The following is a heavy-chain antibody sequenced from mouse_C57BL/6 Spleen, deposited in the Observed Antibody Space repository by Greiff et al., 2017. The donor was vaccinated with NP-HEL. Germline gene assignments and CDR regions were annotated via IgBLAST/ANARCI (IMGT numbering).Heavy chain of an antibody. Sequence: LQESGAELVKPGASVKISCKASGYAFSSYWMNWVKQRPGKGLEWIGQIYPGDGDTNYNGKFKGKATLTADKTSSIAYMQLSSLTSEDSAVYVCARERTTHFDYWGQGTTLTVSS. CDR1: GYAFSSYW. V-gene: IGHV1-80*01. CDR3: ARERTTHFDY. D-gene: IGHD1-1*01. CDR2: IYPGDGDT. J-gene: IGHJ2*01.